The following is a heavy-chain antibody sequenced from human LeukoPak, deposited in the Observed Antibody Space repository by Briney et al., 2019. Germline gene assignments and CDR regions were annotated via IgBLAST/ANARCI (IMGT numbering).Heavy chain of an antibody. D-gene: IGHD3-10*01. Sequence: PSETLSLTCAVYGGSFSGYYWSWIRQPPGKGLEWIGEINHSGSTNYNPSLKSRVTISVDTSKNQFSLKLSSVTAADTAVYYCARGRITMVRGEPSPLYNWGQGTLVTVSS. CDR2: INHSGST. CDR3: ARGRITMVRGEPSPLYN. V-gene: IGHV4-34*01. CDR1: GGSFSGYY. J-gene: IGHJ4*02.